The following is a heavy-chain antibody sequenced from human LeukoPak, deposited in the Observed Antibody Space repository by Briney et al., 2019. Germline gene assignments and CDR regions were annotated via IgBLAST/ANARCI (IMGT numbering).Heavy chain of an antibody. CDR1: GFIFSDHY. J-gene: IGHJ4*02. V-gene: IGHV3-11*01. D-gene: IGHD2/OR15-2a*01. Sequence: PGGSLRLSCAASGFIFSDHYMGWIRQAQGKGLEWVSYIDKSGTNIDYADSVKGRFTVSRDNTRNSLFLQMNSLSAEDTAVYFCAREERRLYGNPDHWGQGTLVTVSS. CDR2: IDKSGTNI. CDR3: AREERRLYGNPDH.